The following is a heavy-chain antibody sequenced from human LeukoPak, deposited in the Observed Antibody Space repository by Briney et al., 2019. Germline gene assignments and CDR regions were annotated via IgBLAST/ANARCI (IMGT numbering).Heavy chain of an antibody. CDR2: ISYDGSNK. Sequence: GGSLRLSCAASGFTFSSYGMHWVRQAPGKGPEWVAVISYDGSNKYYADSVKGRFTISRDNSKNTLYLQMNSLRAEDTAVYYCAKDSDDSSGLDIWGQGTMVTVSS. V-gene: IGHV3-30*18. CDR1: GFTFSSYG. D-gene: IGHD3-22*01. J-gene: IGHJ3*02. CDR3: AKDSDDSSGLDI.